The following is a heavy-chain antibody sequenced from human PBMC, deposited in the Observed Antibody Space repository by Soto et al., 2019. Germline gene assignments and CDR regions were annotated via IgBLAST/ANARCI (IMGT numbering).Heavy chain of an antibody. CDR3: ARDSSLNYGMDV. CDR1: GYTFTGYY. Sequence: ASVKGSCKASGYTFTGYYMHWVRQAPGQGLEWMGWINPNSGGTNYAQKFQGWVTMTRDTSISTAYMELSRLRSDDTAVYYCARDSSLNYGMDVWGQGTTVTVSS. CDR2: INPNSGGT. V-gene: IGHV1-2*04. J-gene: IGHJ6*02.